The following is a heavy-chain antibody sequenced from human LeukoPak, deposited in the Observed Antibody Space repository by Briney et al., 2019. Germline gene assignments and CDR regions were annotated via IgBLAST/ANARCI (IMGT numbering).Heavy chain of an antibody. V-gene: IGHV4-59*08. Sequence: SETLSLTCTVSGGSISSYYWSWIRQPPGKGLEWIGYIYYSGSTNYNPSLKSRVTISVDTSKNQFSLKLSSVTAADTAVYYCASDKWLVRWFDPWGQGTLVTVSS. D-gene: IGHD6-19*01. CDR2: IYYSGST. CDR1: GGSISSYY. CDR3: ASDKWLVRWFDP. J-gene: IGHJ5*02.